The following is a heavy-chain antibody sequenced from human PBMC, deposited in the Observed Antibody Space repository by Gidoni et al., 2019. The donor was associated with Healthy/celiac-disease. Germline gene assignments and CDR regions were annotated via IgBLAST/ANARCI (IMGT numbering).Heavy chain of an antibody. D-gene: IGHD3-3*01. V-gene: IGHV1-69*01. CDR1: GGTFSSYA. CDR3: ARDAGAIFGVVMGWFDP. CDR2: ISPIFGTA. Sequence: QVQLVQSGAEVKKPGSSVKVSCKASGGTFSSYAISWVRQAPGQGLEWMGGISPIFGTANYAQKFQGRVTITADESTSTAYMELSSLRSEDTAVYYCARDAGAIFGVVMGWFDPWGQGTLVTVSS. J-gene: IGHJ5*02.